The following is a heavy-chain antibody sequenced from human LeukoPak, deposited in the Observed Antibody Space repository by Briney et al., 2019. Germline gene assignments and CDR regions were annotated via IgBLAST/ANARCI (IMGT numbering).Heavy chain of an antibody. CDR2: ISGSGGST. CDR1: GFTFSSYA. Sequence: PGGSLRLSCAASGFTFSSYAMTWVRQAPGKGLEWVSGISGSGGSTYYTDSVKGRFTISRDNSKNMLYLQVNSLRAEDTAVYYCAKDGRMWRSSTTADYWGQGTLVTVSS. D-gene: IGHD2-2*01. CDR3: AKDGRMWRSSTTADY. J-gene: IGHJ4*02. V-gene: IGHV3-23*01.